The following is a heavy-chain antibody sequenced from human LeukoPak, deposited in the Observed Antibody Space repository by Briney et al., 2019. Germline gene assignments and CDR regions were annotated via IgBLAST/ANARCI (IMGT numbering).Heavy chain of an antibody. V-gene: IGHV4-34*01. CDR3: ASRADEGSYYRDY. J-gene: IGHJ4*02. CDR1: GGSVSSYY. D-gene: IGHD3-10*01. Sequence: SETLSLTCTVSGGSVSSYYWNWIRQPPGKGLEWIGEINHSGSTNYNPSLKSRVTMSVDTSKNQFSLKLSSVTAADAAIYYCASRADEGSYYRDYWGQGTLVTVSS. CDR2: INHSGST.